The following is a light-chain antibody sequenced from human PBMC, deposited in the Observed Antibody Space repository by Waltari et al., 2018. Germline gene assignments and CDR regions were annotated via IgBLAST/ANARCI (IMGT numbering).Light chain of an antibody. CDR2: EVT. V-gene: IGLV2-23*02. Sequence: QSGLAQPASASGSPGQSITITCTGTSSDVGNYNLVSRYQQRPGKAPRLLIYEVTKRAPGTSDRFSASKSGNTASLSISGLQAQEDEADYYCCSYVGLGTYVFGTGTKVTV. J-gene: IGLJ1*01. CDR3: CSYVGLGTYV. CDR1: SSDVGNYNL.